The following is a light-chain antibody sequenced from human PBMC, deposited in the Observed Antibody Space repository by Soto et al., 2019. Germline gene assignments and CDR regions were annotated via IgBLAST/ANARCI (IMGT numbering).Light chain of an antibody. CDR2: DAS. J-gene: IGKJ2*01. CDR1: QSVTSS. Sequence: EIVLTQSPATLSLSPGERATLSCRASQSVTSSLAWYQQRPGQAPRILIYDASNRATGIPARFSGSGSGTDFTLTISSLEPEDFAVYYCQQRSNWPVYTFGPGTKLEIK. CDR3: QQRSNWPVYT. V-gene: IGKV3-11*01.